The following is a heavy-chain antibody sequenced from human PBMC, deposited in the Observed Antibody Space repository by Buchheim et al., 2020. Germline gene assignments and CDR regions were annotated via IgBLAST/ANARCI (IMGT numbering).Heavy chain of an antibody. CDR3: ARHTVVEARGTDY. V-gene: IGHV4-4*02. J-gene: IGHJ4*02. D-gene: IGHD4-23*01. CDR1: GGSISSSNW. Sequence: QVQLQESGPGLVKPSGTLSLTCAVSGGSISSSNWWSWVRQPPGKGLEWIGEIYTSGSTNYKPSLKSRVTISVDKSQNQFSRKLTSVTAADTAVYYCARHTVVEARGTDYWGQGTL. CDR2: IYTSGST.